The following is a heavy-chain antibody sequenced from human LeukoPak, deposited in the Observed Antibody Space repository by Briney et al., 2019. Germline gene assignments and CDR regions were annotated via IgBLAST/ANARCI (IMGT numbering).Heavy chain of an antibody. CDR1: GFTFSNFA. CDR2: ISAADNDT. Sequence: GGSLRLSCAASGFTFSNFAMSWVRQAPGKGLEWVALISAADNDTYYADSVKGRFTISRDNSENTLYLQMNSLRAEDTALYFCAQWSRYFDYWGQGTLVTVSS. J-gene: IGHJ4*02. CDR3: AQWSRYFDY. D-gene: IGHD1-26*01. V-gene: IGHV3-23*01.